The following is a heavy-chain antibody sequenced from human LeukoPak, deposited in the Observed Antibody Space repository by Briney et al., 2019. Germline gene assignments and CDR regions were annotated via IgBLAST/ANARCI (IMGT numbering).Heavy chain of an antibody. CDR3: AKGRNYGSGSSTPHYDY. D-gene: IGHD3-10*01. Sequence: GGSLRLSCAASGFTFRNYGMRWVRQAPSKGLEWLAFIRYDESDKYYADSVRGRFTISRDNSRNTLFLQVNSLRLEDTAVYYCAKGRNYGSGSSTPHYDYWGQGTLVIVSS. J-gene: IGHJ4*02. CDR1: GFTFRNYG. CDR2: IRYDESDK. V-gene: IGHV3-30*02.